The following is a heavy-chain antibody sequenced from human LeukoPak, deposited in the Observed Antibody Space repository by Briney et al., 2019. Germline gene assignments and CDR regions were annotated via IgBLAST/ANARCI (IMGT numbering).Heavy chain of an antibody. V-gene: IGHV1-69*13. J-gene: IGHJ4*02. CDR1: GGTFSSYA. D-gene: IGHD6-13*01. CDR2: IIPIFGTA. CDR3: AIDLPGIAAAGTVHY. Sequence: SVKVSCKASGGTFSSYAISWVRQAPGQGLEWMGGIIPIFGTANYAQKFQGRVTITADESTSTAYMELSSLRSEDTAVYYCAIDLPGIAAAGTVHYWGQGTLVTVSS.